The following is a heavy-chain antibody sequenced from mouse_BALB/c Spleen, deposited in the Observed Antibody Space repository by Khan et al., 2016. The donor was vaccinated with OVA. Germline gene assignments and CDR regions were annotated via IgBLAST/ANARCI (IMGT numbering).Heavy chain of an antibody. D-gene: IGHD1-2*01. V-gene: IGHV3-2*02. CDR2: ISYSGST. J-gene: IGHJ2*01. CDR1: GYSITSGYG. Sequence: QLEESGPGLVIPSQSLSLTCTVTGYSITSGYGWNWIRQFPGNKLEWMGYISYSGSTNYNPSLKSRISITRDTSKNQFFLQLNSVTTEDTATYYCARTARIKYWGQGTTLTVSS. CDR3: ARTARIKY.